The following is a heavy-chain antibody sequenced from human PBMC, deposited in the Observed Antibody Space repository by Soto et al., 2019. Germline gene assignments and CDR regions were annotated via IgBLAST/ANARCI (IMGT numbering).Heavy chain of an antibody. CDR3: AKVLRAAAGRYGMDV. CDR1: GFTFSSYG. D-gene: IGHD6-13*01. J-gene: IGHJ6*02. V-gene: IGHV3-30*18. Sequence: GGSLRLSCAASGFTFSSYGMHWVRQAPGKGLEWVAVISYDGSNKYYADSVKGRFTISRDNSKNTLYLQMNSLRAEDTAGYYCAKVLRAAAGRYGMDVWGQGTTVTVSS. CDR2: ISYDGSNK.